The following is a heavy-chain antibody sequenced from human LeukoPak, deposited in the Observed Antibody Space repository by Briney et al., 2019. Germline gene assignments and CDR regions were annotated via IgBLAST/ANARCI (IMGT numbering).Heavy chain of an antibody. D-gene: IGHD2-15*01. V-gene: IGHV3-21*01. CDR3: ARDVREYCSGGSCYPGVWNY. CDR2: TSSSSSYI. Sequence: GSLRLSCAASGFTFSSYSMNWVRQAPGKGLEWVSSTSSSSSYIYYADSVKGRFTISRDNAKNSLYLQMNSLRAEDTAVYYCARDVREYCSGGSCYPGVWNYWGQGTLVTVSS. CDR1: GFTFSSYS. J-gene: IGHJ4*02.